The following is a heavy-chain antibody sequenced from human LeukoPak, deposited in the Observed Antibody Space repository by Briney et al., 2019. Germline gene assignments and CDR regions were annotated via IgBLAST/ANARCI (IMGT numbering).Heavy chain of an antibody. CDR2: IYPGDSDT. CDR1: GCLFTSYW. V-gene: IGHV5-51*01. CDR3: ARRLERGYSYGYDY. J-gene: IGHJ4*02. D-gene: IGHD5-18*01. Sequence: GGSLQISCKGSGCLFTSYWIGWGRQMPGKGLEGMGIIYPGDSDTRYSPSFQGQVTISADKSISTAYLQWSSLKASDTAMYYCARRLERGYSYGYDYWGQGTLVTVSS.